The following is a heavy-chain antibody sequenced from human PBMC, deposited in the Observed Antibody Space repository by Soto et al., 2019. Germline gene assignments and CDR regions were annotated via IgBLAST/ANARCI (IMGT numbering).Heavy chain of an antibody. Sequence: QVQLQESGPGLVKPSETLSLTCTVSGGSVSSGSYYWSWIRQPPGKGLEWIAYIYHTGSTNYNPSLKRRVTILIDTSKNHFSLKLSSVTAADTAVYYCARDARGLDVWGQGTTVTVS. J-gene: IGHJ6*02. CDR3: ARDARGLDV. V-gene: IGHV4-61*03. CDR1: GGSVSSGSYY. CDR2: IYHTGST. D-gene: IGHD6-6*01.